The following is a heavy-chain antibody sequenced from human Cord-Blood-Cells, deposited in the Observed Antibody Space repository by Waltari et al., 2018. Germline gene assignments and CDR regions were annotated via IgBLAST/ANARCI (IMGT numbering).Heavy chain of an antibody. CDR2: SDPNQDGK. Sequence: QVQLVQSGAEVKKPGASVKVSCKASVYTFTGYYMHWVRQLLGHGLEWMGQSDPNQDGKNFAPKYQWLGTMTRHMSISPAYIWLRRLGSEETAVDCCECDYRRSWY. J-gene: IGHJ2*01. CDR3: ECDYRRSWY. D-gene: IGHD1-26*01. V-gene: IGHV1-2*04. CDR1: VYTFTGYY.